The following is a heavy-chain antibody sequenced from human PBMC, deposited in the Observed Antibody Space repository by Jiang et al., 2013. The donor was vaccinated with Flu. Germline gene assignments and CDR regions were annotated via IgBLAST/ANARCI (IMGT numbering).Heavy chain of an antibody. V-gene: IGHV1-69*04. CDR3: ARDLAGDQYYYGMDV. J-gene: IGHJ6*02. D-gene: IGHD3-10*01. CDR2: IIPILGLA. CDR1: GGTFGDYA. Sequence: GAEVKKPGSSVKVSCKAAGGTFGDYAITWVRQAPGQGLEWMGRIIPILGLANYAQKFQGRVTITADKSTSTAYMELSSLRSEDTAVYYCARDLAGDQYYYGMDVWGQGTTVSVSS.